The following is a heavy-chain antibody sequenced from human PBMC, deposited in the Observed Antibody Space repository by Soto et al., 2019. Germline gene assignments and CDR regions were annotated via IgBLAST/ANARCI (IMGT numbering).Heavy chain of an antibody. D-gene: IGHD3-10*01. J-gene: IGHJ4*02. V-gene: IGHV4-30-4*01. Sequence: QVQLQESGPGLVKPSQTLSLTCTVSGGSISSGDYYWSWIRQPPGKGLEWIGYIYYSGSTYYNPSLKGRXTXSXXTAQNQFPLKLSSVTAADTAVYYCARAQGSGFLVSWGQGTLVTVSS. CDR2: IYYSGST. CDR3: ARAQGSGFLVS. CDR1: GGSISSGDYY.